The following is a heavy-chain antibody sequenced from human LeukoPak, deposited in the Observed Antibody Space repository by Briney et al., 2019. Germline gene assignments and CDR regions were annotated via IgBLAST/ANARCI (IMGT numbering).Heavy chain of an antibody. CDR1: GFTFSSYA. CDR3: AKTPRYCSGGSCYGGYFDY. Sequence: PGGSLRLSCAASGFTFSSYAISWVRQAPGKGLEWVSAISGSGGSTYYADSVKGRFTISRDNSKNMLYVQMNSLRAEDTAVYYCAKTPRYCSGGSCYGGYFDYWGQGTLVTVSS. D-gene: IGHD2-15*01. CDR2: ISGSGGST. J-gene: IGHJ4*02. V-gene: IGHV3-23*01.